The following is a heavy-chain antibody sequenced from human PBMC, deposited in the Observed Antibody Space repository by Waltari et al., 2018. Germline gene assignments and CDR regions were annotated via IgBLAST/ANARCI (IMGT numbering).Heavy chain of an antibody. D-gene: IGHD2-2*03. CDR1: GYFLNTGFS. V-gene: IGHV4-38-2*01. CDR3: ARQVLGYCTSAACRRLES. CDR2: VYHDGTT. J-gene: IGHJ4*02. Sequence: QVQLQESGPGLLQPSETLSRTCGVSGYFLNTGFSWGGIRQPPGRGLEWIATVYHDGTTFCVPALKSRVARPMDTSRTLFSLRLKSVTATGTAVYYCARQVLGYCTSAACRRLESWGQGTPVTVSA.